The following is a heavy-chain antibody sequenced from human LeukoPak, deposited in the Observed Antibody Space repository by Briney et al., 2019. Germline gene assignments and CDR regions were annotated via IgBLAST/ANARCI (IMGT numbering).Heavy chain of an antibody. D-gene: IGHD3-22*01. V-gene: IGHV4-59*01. CDR1: GGSISSYY. CDR3: ARTVDDYYDSSGYYRLDY. J-gene: IGHJ4*02. CDR2: IYYSGST. Sequence: PSETLPLTCTVSGGSISSYYWSWIRQPPGKGLEWIGYIYYSGSTNYNPSLKSRVTISVDTSKNQFSLKLSSVTAADTAVYYCARTVDDYYDSSGYYRLDYWGQGTLVTVSS.